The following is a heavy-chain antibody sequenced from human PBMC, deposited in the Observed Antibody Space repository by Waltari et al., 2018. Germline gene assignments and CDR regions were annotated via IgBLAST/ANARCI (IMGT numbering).Heavy chain of an antibody. V-gene: IGHV4-59*11. D-gene: IGHD3-3*01. CDR3: ARVWSGYYGYFDY. CDR2: IYYSGST. J-gene: IGHJ4*02. Sequence: QVQLQESGPGLVKPSETLSLTCTVSGGSISSHYWSWIRQPPGKGLEWIGYIYYSGSTNYNPSRKSRVTISVDTSKNQFSLKLSSVTAADTAVYYCARVWSGYYGYFDYWGQGTLVTVSS. CDR1: GGSISSHY.